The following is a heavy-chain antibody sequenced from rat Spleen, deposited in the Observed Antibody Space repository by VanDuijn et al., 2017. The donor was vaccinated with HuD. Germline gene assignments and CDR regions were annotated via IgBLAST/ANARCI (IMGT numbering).Heavy chain of an antibody. V-gene: IGHV5-31*01. CDR1: GFTFNNYW. J-gene: IGHJ3*01. D-gene: IGHD1-7*01. CDR3: ATKDYGSFAY. Sequence: EVQLMESGGGLVQPGRSLKLSCVASGFTFNNYWMTWIRQAPGKGLEWVASITNTGRNTYYRDSVKGRFTISRDNAKATLYLQMDSLRSDDTATYYCATKDYGSFAYWGQGTLVTVSS. CDR2: ITNTGRNT.